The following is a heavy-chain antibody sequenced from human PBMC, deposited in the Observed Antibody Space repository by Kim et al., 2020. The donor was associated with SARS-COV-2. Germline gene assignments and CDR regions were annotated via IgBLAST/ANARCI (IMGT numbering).Heavy chain of an antibody. D-gene: IGHD3-10*01. CDR3: ARDPVRGIIGGGIDV. J-gene: IGHJ6*02. V-gene: IGHV4-31*03. CDR1: GASISSDDYY. CDR2: VFHSGSF. Sequence: SETLSLTCTVSGASISSDDYYWTWVRQHPGKGLEWIGYVFHSGSFYYNPSLKSRLTISVDTSKNHFSLKLNSVTAADTAVYYCARDPVRGIIGGGIDVWGQGTTVTVSS.